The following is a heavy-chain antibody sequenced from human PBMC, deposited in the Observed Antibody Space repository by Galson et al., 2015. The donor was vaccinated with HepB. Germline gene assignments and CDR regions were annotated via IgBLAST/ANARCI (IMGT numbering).Heavy chain of an antibody. CDR2: ISDSGGST. V-gene: IGHV3-23*01. J-gene: IGHJ4*02. D-gene: IGHD1/OR15-1a*01. CDR3: AKSLRGRGNIPSAPPGGY. CDR1: GFTFSNYA. Sequence: SLRLSCAASGFTFSNYAMNWVRQAPGKGLQWVSGISDSGGSTYYADSVKGRFTISRGNSKDTLYLQMDSLTVEDTAVYYCAKSLRGRGNIPSAPPGGYWGQGTLVTVSS.